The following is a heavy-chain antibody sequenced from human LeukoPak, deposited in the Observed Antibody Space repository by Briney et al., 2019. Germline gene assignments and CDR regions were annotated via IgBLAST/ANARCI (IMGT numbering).Heavy chain of an antibody. CDR1: GYTFTGYY. V-gene: IGHV1-2*02. Sequence: GASVKVSCKASGYTFTGYYMHWVRQAPGQGLEWMGWINPNSGGTNCAQKFQGRVTMTRDTSISTAYMELSRLRSDDTAVYYCARQGAGYDILTGYYPSYYFDYWGQGTLVTVSS. J-gene: IGHJ4*02. CDR3: ARQGAGYDILTGYYPSYYFDY. D-gene: IGHD3-9*01. CDR2: INPNSGGT.